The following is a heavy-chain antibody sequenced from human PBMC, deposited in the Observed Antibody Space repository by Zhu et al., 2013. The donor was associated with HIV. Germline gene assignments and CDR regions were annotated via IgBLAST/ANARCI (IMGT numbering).Heavy chain of an antibody. J-gene: IGHJ1*01. V-gene: IGHV1-2*02. CDR1: GYSFTAYY. CDR2: INPKSGDT. D-gene: IGHD3-22*01. CDR3: ARNHYDSGGHFYFQY. Sequence: QVQLVQSGAVMKKPGASVKVSCETSGYSFTAYYIHWVRQAPGQGLEWMGWINPKSGDTSFSQRFLGRFIMTRDSSITTAYMELSGLSSEDTAVYFCARNHYDSGGHFYFQYWGQGTLVIVSS.